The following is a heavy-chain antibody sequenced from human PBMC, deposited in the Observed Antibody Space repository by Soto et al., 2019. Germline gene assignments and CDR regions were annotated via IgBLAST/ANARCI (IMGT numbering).Heavy chain of an antibody. V-gene: IGHV3-33*01. D-gene: IGHD2-15*01. CDR3: ARGGYSVAYGMDV. CDR1: GFSFSSYG. Sequence: QVHLMESGGGVVQPGRSLRLSCAASGFSFSSYGMHWVRQAPGKGLEWVAVIWYDGSNKYYADSVKGRLTISRDNSKNTLYLQMNSLRVEDTAVYYCARGGYSVAYGMDVWGQGTMVTVPS. J-gene: IGHJ6*02. CDR2: IWYDGSNK.